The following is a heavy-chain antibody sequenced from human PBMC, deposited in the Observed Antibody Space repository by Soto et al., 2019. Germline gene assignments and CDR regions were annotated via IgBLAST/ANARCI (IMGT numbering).Heavy chain of an antibody. J-gene: IGHJ4*02. D-gene: IGHD6-13*01. CDR1: GFSFSSHA. CDR2: ISGSGGSR. CDR3: ARGYSAGFDY. Sequence: GGSLRLSCAASGFSFSSHAMNWVRQAPGKGLEWVSGISGSGGSRYYADSVKGRFTISRDTSKNTLYLQMNSLRADDTAVYYCARGYSAGFDYWGQGTLVTVSS. V-gene: IGHV3-23*01.